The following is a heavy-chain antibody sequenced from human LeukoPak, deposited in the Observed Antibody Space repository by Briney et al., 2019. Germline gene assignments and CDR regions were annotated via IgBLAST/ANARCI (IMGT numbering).Heavy chain of an antibody. V-gene: IGHV3-21*01. CDR2: ISGSSSYI. CDR1: GFTFSSYS. J-gene: IGHJ6*03. CDR3: ASMMERYYYYMDV. Sequence: GGSLRLSCAASGFTFSSYSMNWVRQAPGKGLEWVSSISGSSSYIYYADSLKGRFTISRDNAKNSLHLQMNSLRAEDTAVYYCASMMERYYYYMDVWGKGTTVTISS. D-gene: IGHD3-16*01.